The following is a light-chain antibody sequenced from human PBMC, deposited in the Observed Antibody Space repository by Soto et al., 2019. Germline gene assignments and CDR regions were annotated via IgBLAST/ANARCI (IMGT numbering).Light chain of an antibody. CDR1: QSVSSY. V-gene: IGKV3-11*01. J-gene: IGKJ4*01. CDR2: DAS. CDR3: QQRSNWPPT. Sequence: EIVLTQSTATLSLSPGERATLSCRASQSVSSYLAWYQQKPGQAPRLLIYDASNRASGIPARFSGSGSGTDFTLPISSLEPEDFAVYYCQQRSNWPPTFGGGTKVEIK.